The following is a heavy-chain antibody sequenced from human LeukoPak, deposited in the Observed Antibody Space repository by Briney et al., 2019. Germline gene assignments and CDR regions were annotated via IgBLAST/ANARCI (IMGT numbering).Heavy chain of an antibody. CDR1: GVSISSGHW. Sequence: KSSETLSLTCAVSGVSISSGHWWSWVRQPPGKGLEWIGEIYHSGSTNYNASLKSRVTISVDTSKNQFSLKLNSVTAADTAVYYCARDFPTYGSGSYVFDPWGQGTLVTVSS. CDR2: IYHSGST. V-gene: IGHV4-4*02. D-gene: IGHD3-10*01. J-gene: IGHJ5*02. CDR3: ARDFPTYGSGSYVFDP.